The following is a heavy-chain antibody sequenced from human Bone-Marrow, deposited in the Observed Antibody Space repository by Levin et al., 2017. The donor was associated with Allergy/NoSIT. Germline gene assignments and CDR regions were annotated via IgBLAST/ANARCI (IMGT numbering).Heavy chain of an antibody. CDR1: GGSISSYY. D-gene: IGHD5-18*01. CDR2: IYTSGST. Sequence: MTSETLSLTCTVSGGSISSYYWSWIRQPAGKGLEWIGRIYTSGSTNYNPSLKSRVTMSVDTSKNQFSLKLSSVTAADTAVYYCAREYRGIQLCRNWFDPWGQGTLVTVSS. CDR3: AREYRGIQLCRNWFDP. V-gene: IGHV4-4*07. J-gene: IGHJ5*02.